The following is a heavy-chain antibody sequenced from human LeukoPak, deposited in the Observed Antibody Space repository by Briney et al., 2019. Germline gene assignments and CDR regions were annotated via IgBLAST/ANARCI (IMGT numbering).Heavy chain of an antibody. Sequence: PGGSLRLSCAVSGLTFSSSWMDWVRQAPGKGLEWVASINPDGNKKYSADSVKGRFTISRDNSKNTLYLQMNSLRAEDTAVYYCARGDIAVVGSTTFDYWGQGTLVTVSS. J-gene: IGHJ4*02. CDR1: GLTFSSSW. V-gene: IGHV3-7*03. CDR2: INPDGNKK. D-gene: IGHD6-13*01. CDR3: ARGDIAVVGSTTFDY.